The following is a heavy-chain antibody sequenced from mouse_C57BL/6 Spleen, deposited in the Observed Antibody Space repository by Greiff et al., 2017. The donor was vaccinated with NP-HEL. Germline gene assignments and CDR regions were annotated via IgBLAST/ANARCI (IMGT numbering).Heavy chain of an antibody. Sequence: VHVKQSVAELVRPGASVKLSCTASGFNIKNTYMHWVKQRPEQGLEWIGRIDPATGNTKYAPKFQGKATITADTSSNTAYLQLSSLTSEDTAIYYWARGSDYDGAWFAYWGQGTLVTVSA. J-gene: IGHJ3*01. D-gene: IGHD2-4*01. CDR3: ARGSDYDGAWFAY. V-gene: IGHV14-3*01. CDR1: GFNIKNTY. CDR2: IDPATGNT.